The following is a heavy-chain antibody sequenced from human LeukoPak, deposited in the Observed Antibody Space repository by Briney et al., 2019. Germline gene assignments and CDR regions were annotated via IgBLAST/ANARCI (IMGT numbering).Heavy chain of an antibody. CDR2: IYHSGST. D-gene: IGHD2-2*01. V-gene: IGHV4-38-2*01. J-gene: IGHJ4*02. Sequence: SETLSLSCAVSGYSISSGYYWGWIRQPPGKGLERIGSIYHSGSTYYNPSLKSRVTISVDTSKNQFSLKLSSVTAADTAVYYCARHLPVRNDYGDYWGQGTLVTVSS. CDR1: GYSISSGYY. CDR3: ARHLPVRNDYGDY.